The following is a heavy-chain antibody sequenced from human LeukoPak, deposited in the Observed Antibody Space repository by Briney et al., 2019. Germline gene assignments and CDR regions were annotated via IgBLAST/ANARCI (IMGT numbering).Heavy chain of an antibody. CDR2: IYYNGGT. D-gene: IGHD4-17*01. V-gene: IGHV4-61*01. CDR3: ARGGSMTTVTTVLDY. CDR1: GGSVSNSLYY. J-gene: IGHJ4*02. Sequence: SETLSLTCTVSGGSVSNSLYYWSWIRQPPGKGLEWIGYIYYNGGTNYNPSLKSRVIISIDTSSNQFSLRLNSMTAADTAVYYCARGGSMTTVTTVLDYWGQGTLVTVSS.